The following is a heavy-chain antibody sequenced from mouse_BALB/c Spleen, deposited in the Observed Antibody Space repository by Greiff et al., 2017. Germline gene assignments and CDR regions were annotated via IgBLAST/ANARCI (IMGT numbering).Heavy chain of an antibody. D-gene: IGHD1-1*01. J-gene: IGHJ4*01. CDR2: IHPNSGNT. CDR1: GYTFTSSW. V-gene: IGHV1S130*01. CDR3: ARGITTVVAHYAMDY. Sequence: QVQLQQPGSVLVRPGASVKLSCKASGYTFTSSWMHWAKQRPGQGLEWIGEIHPNSGNTNYNGKFKGKATLTADKPSSTAYMQLSSLTSEDSAVYFCARGITTVVAHYAMDYWGQGTSVTVSS.